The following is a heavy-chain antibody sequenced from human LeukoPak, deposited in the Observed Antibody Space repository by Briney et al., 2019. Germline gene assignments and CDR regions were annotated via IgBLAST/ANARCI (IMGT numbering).Heavy chain of an antibody. J-gene: IGHJ4*02. V-gene: IGHV3-11*01. CDR3: ARDGTAMVEIDY. CDR1: AFTFSDYY. Sequence: GESLRLSCAASAFTFSDYYMSWIRQAPGKGLEWVSYISSSGSTIYYADSVKGRFTISRDNAKNSRYLQMNSLRAEDTAVYYCARDGTAMVEIDYWGQGTRVTVSS. CDR2: ISSSGSTI. D-gene: IGHD5-18*01.